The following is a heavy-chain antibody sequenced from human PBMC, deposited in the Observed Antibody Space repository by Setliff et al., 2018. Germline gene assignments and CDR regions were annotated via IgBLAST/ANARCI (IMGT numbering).Heavy chain of an antibody. CDR1: GGSISSGSYY. CDR3: ARERTIFGILVISGWFDP. J-gene: IGHJ5*02. D-gene: IGHD3-3*01. CDR2: LHTSGST. Sequence: SETLSLTCAVSGGSISSGSYYWSWIRQPAGKGLEWVGRLHTSGSTNYNPSLKSRVTMSVDTSRNQISLNLTSVTAADTAMYYCARERTIFGILVISGWFDPWGQGTVVTVSS. V-gene: IGHV4-61*02.